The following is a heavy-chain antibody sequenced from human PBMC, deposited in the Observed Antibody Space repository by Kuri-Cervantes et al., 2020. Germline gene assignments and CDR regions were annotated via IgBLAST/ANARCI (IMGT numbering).Heavy chain of an antibody. Sequence: SETLSLTCAISGDSVSRKSVAWNWIRQSPSRGLEWLGRTYYRSKWKNDYAVSVKSRITINPDTSRNQFSLQLKSVIPEDTAVYYCASQTSGWYWFDPWGQGTLVTVSS. CDR2: TYYRSKWKN. D-gene: IGHD6-19*01. J-gene: IGHJ5*02. V-gene: IGHV6-1*01. CDR3: ASQTSGWYWFDP. CDR1: GDSVSRKSVA.